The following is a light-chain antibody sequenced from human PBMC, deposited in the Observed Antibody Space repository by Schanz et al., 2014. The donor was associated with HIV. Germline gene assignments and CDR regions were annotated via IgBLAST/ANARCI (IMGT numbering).Light chain of an antibody. CDR2: EVS. Sequence: QSALTQPASVSGSPGQSITISCTGTSNDVGIYNLVSWYQQHPGKAPKLTIYEVSKRPSGVSNRFSGSKSGNTASLTISGLQAEDEADYYCCSYAGTSPFVVFGGGTKLTVL. V-gene: IGLV2-23*02. CDR3: CSYAGTSPFVV. CDR1: SNDVGIYNL. J-gene: IGLJ2*01.